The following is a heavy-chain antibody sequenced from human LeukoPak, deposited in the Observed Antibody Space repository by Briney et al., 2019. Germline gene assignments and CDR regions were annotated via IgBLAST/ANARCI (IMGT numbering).Heavy chain of an antibody. D-gene: IGHD4-17*01. CDR1: GFTFSSYA. V-gene: IGHV3-30*04. CDR3: ARYYGRFDY. J-gene: IGHJ4*02. Sequence: PGGSLRLSCAASGFTFSSYAMHWVRQAPGKGLEWVAVISYDGRNKYYADSVKGRFTISRDNSKNTLYLQMNSLRAEDTAVYYCARYYGRFDYWGQGTLVTVSS. CDR2: ISYDGRNK.